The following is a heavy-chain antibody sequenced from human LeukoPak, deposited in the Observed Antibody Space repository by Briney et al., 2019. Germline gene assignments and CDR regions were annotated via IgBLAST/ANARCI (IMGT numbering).Heavy chain of an antibody. Sequence: SVKVSCKASGGTFSSYAISWVRQAPGQGLEWMGGIIPIFGTANYAQKFQGRVTITADESTSTAYMELSSLRSEDTAVYYCASGRRYYDSSGYLPYYYYYYMDVWGKGTTVTVSS. V-gene: IGHV1-69*13. CDR1: GGTFSSYA. CDR3: ASGRRYYDSSGYLPYYYYYYMDV. J-gene: IGHJ6*03. CDR2: IIPIFGTA. D-gene: IGHD3-22*01.